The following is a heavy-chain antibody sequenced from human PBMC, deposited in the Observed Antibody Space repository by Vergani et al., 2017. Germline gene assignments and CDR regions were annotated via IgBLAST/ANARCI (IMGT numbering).Heavy chain of an antibody. CDR1: GYSFTSYW. CDR3: ARHPLFNYYGSGSYGDNWFDP. V-gene: IGHV5-51*01. Sequence: EVQLVQSGAEVKKPGESLKISCKGSGYSFTSYWIGWVRQMPGKGLEWMGIIYPGDSDTRYSPSFQGQVTISADKSISTAYLQWSSLKASDTAMYYCARHPLFNYYGSGSYGDNWFDPWGQGTQVTVSS. CDR2: IYPGDSDT. D-gene: IGHD3-10*01. J-gene: IGHJ5*02.